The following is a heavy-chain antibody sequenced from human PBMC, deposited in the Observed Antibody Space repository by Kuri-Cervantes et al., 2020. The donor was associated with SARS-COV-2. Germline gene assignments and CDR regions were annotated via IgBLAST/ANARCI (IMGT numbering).Heavy chain of an antibody. D-gene: IGHD7-27*01. Sequence: GESLKISCAASGFTFSGYSMNWVRQAPGKGLEWVSSISSSSSYIYYADSVKGRFTISRDNAKNSLYLQMNSLRAEDTAVYYCARGLWGIQYYFDYWGQGTLVTVSS. CDR1: GFTFSGYS. V-gene: IGHV3-21*01. CDR2: ISSSSSYI. CDR3: ARGLWGIQYYFDY. J-gene: IGHJ4*02.